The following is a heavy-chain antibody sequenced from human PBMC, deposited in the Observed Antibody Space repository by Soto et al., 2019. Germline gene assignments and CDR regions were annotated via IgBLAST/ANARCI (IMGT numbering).Heavy chain of an antibody. CDR2: INPNSGGT. Sequence: ASVKVSCKASGYTFTGYYMHWVRQAPGQGLEWMGWINPNSGGTNYAQKFQGWVTMTRDTSISTAYMELSRLRSDDTAVYYCAREVRTPPYSGYTGNFDYWGQGTLVTVSS. CDR1: GYTFTGYY. CDR3: AREVRTPPYSGYTGNFDY. V-gene: IGHV1-2*04. J-gene: IGHJ4*02. D-gene: IGHD5-12*01.